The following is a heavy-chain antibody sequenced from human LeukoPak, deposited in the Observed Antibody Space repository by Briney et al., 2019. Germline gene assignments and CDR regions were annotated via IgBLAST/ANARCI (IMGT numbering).Heavy chain of an antibody. D-gene: IGHD5-24*01. V-gene: IGHV3-48*03. CDR1: GFTFSSHE. Sequence: GGSLRLSCAASGFTFSSHEMNWVRQAPGKGLERISYISNSGSTIYYADSVKGRFTISRDNAKNSLYLQMNSLRAEDTAVYYCASEPHTTRRWLQIHGYQYYMNVWGKGTTVTVSS. CDR2: ISNSGSTI. J-gene: IGHJ6*03. CDR3: ASEPHTTRRWLQIHGYQYYMNV.